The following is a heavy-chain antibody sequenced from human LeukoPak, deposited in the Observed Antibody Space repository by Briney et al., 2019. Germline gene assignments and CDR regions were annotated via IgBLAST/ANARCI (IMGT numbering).Heavy chain of an antibody. D-gene: IGHD5-24*01. CDR3: AAFRDGYNWGAFDI. Sequence: ASVTVSFTASGYTFTIYYMHWVRQAPGQGLEWMGIINPSGGSTSYAQKFQGRVTMTRDTSTSTVYMELSSLRSEDTAVYYCAAFRDGYNWGAFDIWGQGTMVTVSS. CDR2: INPSGGST. V-gene: IGHV1-46*01. J-gene: IGHJ3*02. CDR1: GYTFTIYY.